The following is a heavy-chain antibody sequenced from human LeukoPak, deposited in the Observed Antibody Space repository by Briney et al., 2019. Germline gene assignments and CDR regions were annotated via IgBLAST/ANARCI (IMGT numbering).Heavy chain of an antibody. D-gene: IGHD2-2*01. CDR2: ISGSGDST. CDR1: GFTFSNYA. Sequence: GGSLRLSCAASGFTFSNYAMTWVRQAPVKGLEWVSGISGSGDSTYYADSVKGRFTISRDNSKNTLCLQMNSLRAEDTALYYCTRTRGCSSTSCYADYWGQGTLVTVSS. V-gene: IGHV3-23*01. CDR3: TRTRGCSSTSCYADY. J-gene: IGHJ4*02.